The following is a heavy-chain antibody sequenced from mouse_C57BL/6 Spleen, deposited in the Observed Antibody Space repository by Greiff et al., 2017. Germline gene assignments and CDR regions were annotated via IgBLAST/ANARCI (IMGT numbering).Heavy chain of an antibody. CDR3: ASLYYGSSYGYFDV. J-gene: IGHJ1*03. V-gene: IGHV1-69*01. Sequence: VQLQQSGAELVMPGASVKLSCKASGYTFTSYWMHWVKQRPGQGLEWIGEIDPSDSYTNYNQKFKGKSTLTVDKSSSTAYMQLSSLTSEDSAVYYCASLYYGSSYGYFDVWGTGTTVTVSS. CDR1: GYTFTSYW. D-gene: IGHD1-1*01. CDR2: IDPSDSYT.